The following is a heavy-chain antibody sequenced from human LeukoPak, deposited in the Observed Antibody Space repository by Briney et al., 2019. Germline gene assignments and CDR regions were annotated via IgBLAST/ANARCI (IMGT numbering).Heavy chain of an antibody. CDR1: GFTFSSYS. J-gene: IGHJ4*02. Sequence: GGSLRLSCAASGFTFSSYSMNWVRQAPGKGLEGVSYISSSSTIYYADSVKGRFTISRDNAKNTVYLQMNSLRAEDTAVYYCARGMFGGYCTDYWGQGTWVPVSS. CDR3: ARGMFGGYCTDY. V-gene: IGHV3-48*04. CDR2: ISSSSTI. D-gene: IGHD3-3*01.